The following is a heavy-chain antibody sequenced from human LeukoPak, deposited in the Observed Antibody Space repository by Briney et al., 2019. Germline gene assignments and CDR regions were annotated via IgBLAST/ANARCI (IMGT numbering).Heavy chain of an antibody. CDR1: GYTFTSYA. CDR2: INTNTGNP. Sequence: ASVKVSCKASGYTFTSYAMNWVRQAPGQGLEWMGWINTNTGNPTYAQGFTGRFVFSLDTSVSTAYLQISSLKAEDTAVYYCAREGGSSWLDAFDIWGQGTMVTVSS. D-gene: IGHD6-13*01. V-gene: IGHV7-4-1*02. CDR3: AREGGSSWLDAFDI. J-gene: IGHJ3*02.